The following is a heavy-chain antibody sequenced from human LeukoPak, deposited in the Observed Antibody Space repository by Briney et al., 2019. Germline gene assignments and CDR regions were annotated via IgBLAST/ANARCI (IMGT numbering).Heavy chain of an antibody. CDR1: GFTFSCYS. Sequence: SGGSLRLSCAASGFTFSCYSLNWVRQAPGKGLEWVSYISSCSGTMDFAESVEGGFTVSRDNAKNSLYLQMNSLRAEDTAVYYCARDGRGYYYHSLDYWGQGTLVTVSS. D-gene: IGHD3-22*01. CDR2: ISSCSGTM. CDR3: ARDGRGYYYHSLDY. J-gene: IGHJ4*02. V-gene: IGHV3-48*04.